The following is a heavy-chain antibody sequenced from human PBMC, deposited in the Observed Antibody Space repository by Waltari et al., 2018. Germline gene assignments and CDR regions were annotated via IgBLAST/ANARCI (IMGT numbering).Heavy chain of an antibody. Sequence: QVHLLQSWAEVKRPGAAVRISCTASGSTFANYYIHWVRQAPGHGLQCKAMINPGDGTTVDKQAWLRRVAVTSDTSAGAGYMELHSWGSEDTAVYFCARGPPPAVYNFDPVLDYWGQGSLVNVSS. CDR1: GSTFANYY. V-gene: IGHV1-46*04. CDR2: INPGDGTT. J-gene: IGHJ4*02. CDR3: ARGPPPAVYNFDPVLDY. D-gene: IGHD1-20*01.